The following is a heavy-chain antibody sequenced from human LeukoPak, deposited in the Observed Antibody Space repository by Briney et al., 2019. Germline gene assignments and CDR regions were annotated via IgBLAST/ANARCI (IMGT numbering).Heavy chain of an antibody. CDR3: AREGRGAARPVDY. Sequence: GGSLRLSCEVSGFTLSSYTMNWVRQAPGKGLEWVSSISSSSSSYIYYADSVKGRFTISRDNAKNSLYLQMNSLRAEDTAVYYCAREGRGAARPVDYWGQGTLVTVSS. CDR2: ISSSSSSYI. V-gene: IGHV3-21*01. J-gene: IGHJ4*02. CDR1: GFTLSSYT. D-gene: IGHD6-6*01.